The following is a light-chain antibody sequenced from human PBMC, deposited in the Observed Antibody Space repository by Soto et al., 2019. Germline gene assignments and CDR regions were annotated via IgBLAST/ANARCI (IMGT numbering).Light chain of an antibody. Sequence: QSALTQPASVSGSPGQSITISCTGTSSDVGAYNHVSWYQEHPGKAPKLMIYEVSNRPSGVSNRFSGSKSGNTASLPISGLQPADDADYYCSSYTSTSTTSVFGTGTKAPVL. CDR3: SSYTSTSTTSV. J-gene: IGLJ1*01. CDR1: SSDVGAYNH. V-gene: IGLV2-14*01. CDR2: EVS.